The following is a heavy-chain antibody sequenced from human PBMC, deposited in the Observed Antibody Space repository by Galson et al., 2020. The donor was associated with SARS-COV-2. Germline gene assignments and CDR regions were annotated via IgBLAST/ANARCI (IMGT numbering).Heavy chain of an antibody. J-gene: IGHJ4*02. V-gene: IGHV4-31*03. D-gene: IGHD6-19*01. Sequence: ASETLSLTCTVSGGSISSGGYYWRWIRQHPGKGLEWIGYIYYSGSTYYNPSLKSRVTISVDTSKNQFSLKLSSVTAADTAVYYCARWAVAGYFDYWGQGTLVTVSS. CDR1: GGSISSGGYY. CDR3: ARWAVAGYFDY. CDR2: IYYSGST.